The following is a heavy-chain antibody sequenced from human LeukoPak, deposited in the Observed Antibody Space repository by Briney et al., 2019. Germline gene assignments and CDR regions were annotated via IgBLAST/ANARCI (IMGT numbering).Heavy chain of an antibody. CDR2: ISSTSSRYI. Sequence: PGGSLRLSCVASGFTFSTYSMNWVRQAPGKGLEWVSCISSTSSRYIYYADSVKGRFTISRDNAKNSLYLQMISLRAEDTAVYYCATSPRDGGASDIWRQGTMVTVSS. D-gene: IGHD3-3*01. CDR1: GFTFSTYS. CDR3: ATSPRDGGASDI. J-gene: IGHJ3*02. V-gene: IGHV3-21*01.